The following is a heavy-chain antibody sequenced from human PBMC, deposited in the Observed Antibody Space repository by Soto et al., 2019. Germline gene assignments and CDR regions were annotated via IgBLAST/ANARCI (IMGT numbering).Heavy chain of an antibody. CDR2: IYYSGST. CDR1: GGSISSYY. V-gene: IGHV4-59*01. D-gene: IGHD3-9*01. J-gene: IGHJ1*01. CDR3: AILPRFGAPPEHYPH. Sequence: SETLSLACTVSGGSISSYYWSWIRQPPGKGLEWIGYIYYSGSTNYNPSLKSRVTISVDTSKNQFSLKLSSVTAADTAVYYCAILPRFGAPPEHYPHWSQGTYVTVSA.